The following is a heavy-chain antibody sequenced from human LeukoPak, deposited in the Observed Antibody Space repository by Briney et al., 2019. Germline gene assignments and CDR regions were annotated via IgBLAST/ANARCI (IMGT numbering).Heavy chain of an antibody. V-gene: IGHV3-21*01. D-gene: IGHD3-3*01. Sequence: SGGSLRLSCAGSGFTFESFTMTWVRQAPGKGQEWVSLISDTGRDINYADSVRGRFTISRDNSKHTLYLHMNSLRSDDTAMYYCATGGKFDFWSGYHIDNWGQGTLVTVSS. CDR2: ISDTGRDI. CDR3: ATGGKFDFWSGYHIDN. J-gene: IGHJ4*02. CDR1: GFTFESFT.